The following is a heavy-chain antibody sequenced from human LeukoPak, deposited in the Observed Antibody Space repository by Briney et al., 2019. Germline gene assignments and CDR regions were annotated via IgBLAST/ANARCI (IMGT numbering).Heavy chain of an antibody. V-gene: IGHV3-64*01. CDR3: ARMDAGWLVHKYFDY. Sequence: GGSLRLSCAASGFTFSSYAMHWVRQAPGKGLEYVSAISSNGSSTYYANSVKGRFTISRENSKNTLYLQMGSLRAEDMAVYYCARMDAGWLVHKYFDYWGQGTLVTVSS. D-gene: IGHD6-19*01. J-gene: IGHJ4*02. CDR1: GFTFSSYA. CDR2: ISSNGSST.